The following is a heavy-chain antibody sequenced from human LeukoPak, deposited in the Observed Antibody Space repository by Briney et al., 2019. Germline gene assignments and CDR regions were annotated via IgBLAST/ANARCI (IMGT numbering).Heavy chain of an antibody. CDR3: ARVPFTMVRGVIGYFDY. V-gene: IGHV3-30*04. J-gene: IGHJ4*02. CDR2: ISYDGSNK. D-gene: IGHD3-10*01. Sequence: PGRSLRLSCAASGFTFSSYAMHWVRQAPGKGLEWVAVISYDGSNKYYADSVKGRFTISRDNSKNTLYLQMNSLRAEDTAVYYCARVPFTMVRGVIGYFDYWGQGTLVTVSS. CDR1: GFTFSSYA.